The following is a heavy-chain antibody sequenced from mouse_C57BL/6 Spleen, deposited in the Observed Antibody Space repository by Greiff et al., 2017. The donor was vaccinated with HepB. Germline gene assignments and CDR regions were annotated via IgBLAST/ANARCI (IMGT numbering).Heavy chain of an antibody. CDR1: GFSLTSYG. D-gene: IGHD3-3*01. J-gene: IGHJ2*01. V-gene: IGHV2-2*01. CDR2: IWSGGST. CDR3: ARKDLSGTGYFDY. Sequence: VMLVESGPGLVQPSQSLSITCTVSGFSLTSYGVHWVRQSPGKGLEWLGVIWSGGSTDYNAACISRLSISKYNSKSQVFFKMTSLQADATTIYSCARKDLSGTGYFDYWGQGATLTVSS.